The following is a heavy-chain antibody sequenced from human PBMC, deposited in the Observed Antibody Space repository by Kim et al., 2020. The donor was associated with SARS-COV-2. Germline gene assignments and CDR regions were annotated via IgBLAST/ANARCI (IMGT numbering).Heavy chain of an antibody. CDR1: GGTFSSYA. D-gene: IGHD5-18*01. J-gene: IGHJ4*02. V-gene: IGHV1-69*04. CDR3: ARDRGYSYGYLFDY. CDR2: IIPILGIA. Sequence: SVKVSCKASGGTFSSYAISWVRQAPGQGLEWMGRIIPILGIANYAQKFQGRVTITADKSTSTAYMELSSLRSEDTAVYYCARDRGYSYGYLFDYWGQGTLVTVSS.